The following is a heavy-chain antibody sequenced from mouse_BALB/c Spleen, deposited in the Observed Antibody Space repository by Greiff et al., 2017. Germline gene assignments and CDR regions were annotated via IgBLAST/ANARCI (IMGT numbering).Heavy chain of an antibody. J-gene: IGHJ1*01. CDR2: IRSKSNNYAT. D-gene: IGHD2-2*01. CDR1: GFTFNTNA. V-gene: IGHV10S3*01. CDR3: VRDNKYGYDGWYFDV. Sequence: GGGLVQPKGSLKLSCAASGFTFNTNAMNWVRQAPGKGLEWVARIRSKSNNYATYYADSVKDRFTISRDDSQSMLYLQMNNLKTEDTAMYYCVRDNKYGYDGWYFDVWGAGTTVTVSS.